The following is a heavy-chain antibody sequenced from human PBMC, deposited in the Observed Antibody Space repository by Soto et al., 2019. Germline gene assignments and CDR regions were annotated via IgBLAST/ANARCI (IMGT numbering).Heavy chain of an antibody. D-gene: IGHD3-9*01. Sequence: SETLSLTCAVYGGSFSGYYWSWIRQPPGKGLEWIGEINHSGSTNYNPSLKSRVTISVDTSKNQFSLKLSSVTAADTAVYYCARGPSVLTGYLAYYWGQGTLVTVSS. J-gene: IGHJ4*02. V-gene: IGHV4-34*01. CDR1: GGSFSGYY. CDR2: INHSGST. CDR3: ARGPSVLTGYLAYY.